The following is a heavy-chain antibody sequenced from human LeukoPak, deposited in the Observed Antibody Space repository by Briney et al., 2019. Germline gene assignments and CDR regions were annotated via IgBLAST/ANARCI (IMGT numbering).Heavy chain of an antibody. Sequence: GRSLRLSCVASGFTFDSYWMTWVRQAPGKGLEWVANIQPDGSQGLYVDSVKGRFIISRDNAKKSLYLQMNSLRAEDTAVYYCTRDPLYGALDSWGQGTLVTVSS. D-gene: IGHD4-17*01. CDR1: GFTFDSYW. V-gene: IGHV3-7*01. CDR3: TRDPLYGALDS. CDR2: IQPDGSQG. J-gene: IGHJ4*02.